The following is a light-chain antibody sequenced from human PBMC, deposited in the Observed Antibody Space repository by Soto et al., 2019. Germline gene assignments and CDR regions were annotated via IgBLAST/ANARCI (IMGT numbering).Light chain of an antibody. Sequence: IQMTQSPSTLSASVGDRVTITCRASQSISTYLYWYQQKPGKAPKLLIYAASSLQSGVPSRFSGSGSGTDFTLTISSLQPEDFATYHCQQSYSTPWTFGQGTKVDI. J-gene: IGKJ1*01. CDR2: AAS. V-gene: IGKV1-39*01. CDR1: QSISTY. CDR3: QQSYSTPWT.